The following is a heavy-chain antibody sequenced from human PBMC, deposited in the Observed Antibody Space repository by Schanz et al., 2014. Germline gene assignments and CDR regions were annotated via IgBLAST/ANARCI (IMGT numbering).Heavy chain of an antibody. V-gene: IGHV3-21*01. Sequence: VQLVESGGGVVQPGRSLRLSCAASGFMFSSYGMHWVRQAPGRGLEWVSSISTSGTYMYIADSLKGRLTISRDDAKKSMYLQMNNLRAEDTAVYYCAKDAENTAMITDYFDYWGQGTLLTVSS. D-gene: IGHD5-18*01. CDR1: GFMFSSYG. CDR2: ISTSGTYM. J-gene: IGHJ4*02. CDR3: AKDAENTAMITDYFDY.